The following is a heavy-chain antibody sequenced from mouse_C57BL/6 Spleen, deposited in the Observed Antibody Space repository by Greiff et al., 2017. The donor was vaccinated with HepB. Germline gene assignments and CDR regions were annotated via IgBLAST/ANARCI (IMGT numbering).Heavy chain of an antibody. CDR2: IYPGDGDT. CDR1: GYAFSSSW. CDR3: ARWVYGSSYWYFDV. Sequence: QVQLQQSGPELVKPGASVKISCKASGYAFSSSWMNWVKQRPGKGLEWIGRIYPGDGDTHYNGKLKGKATLTADKSSSPAYMQLSILTSEDSAVYVCARWVYGSSYWYFDVWGTGTTVTVSS. D-gene: IGHD1-1*01. J-gene: IGHJ1*03. V-gene: IGHV1-82*01.